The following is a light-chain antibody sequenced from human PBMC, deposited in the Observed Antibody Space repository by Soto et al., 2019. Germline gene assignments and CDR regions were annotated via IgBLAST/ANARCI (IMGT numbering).Light chain of an antibody. CDR3: SSYTSSSTRV. CDR1: SRDVDGYNY. V-gene: IGLV2-14*01. Sequence: QSVLTQPASVSGSPGQSITISCTGTSRDVDGYNYVSWYQQHPGKAHKLMIYDVSNRPSGVSDRFSGSKSGNTASLTISGLQAEDEADYYCSSYTSSSTRVFGTGTKVTVL. J-gene: IGLJ1*01. CDR2: DVS.